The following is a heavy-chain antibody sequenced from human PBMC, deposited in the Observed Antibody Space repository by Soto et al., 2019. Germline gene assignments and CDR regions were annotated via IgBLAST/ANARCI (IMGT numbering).Heavy chain of an antibody. Sequence: QVTLKESGPVLVKPTETLTLTCTVSGFSLSDAKMGVSWIRQPPGKAREWLAHIFSNDEKSYNTSRKSRLSISRDTAKSQVVLTMTNMDPADTATFYCARMQCHGRPYGNRGVNCFDYWGQGTLVTVSS. CDR3: ARMQCHGRPYGNRGVNCFDY. CDR2: IFSNDEK. D-gene: IGHD3-10*01. CDR1: GFSLSDAKMG. J-gene: IGHJ4*02. V-gene: IGHV2-26*01.